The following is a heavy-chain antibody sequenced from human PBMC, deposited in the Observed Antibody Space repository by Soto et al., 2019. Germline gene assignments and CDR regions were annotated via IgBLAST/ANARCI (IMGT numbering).Heavy chain of an antibody. CDR2: IKEDGSEE. J-gene: IGHJ4*02. V-gene: IGHV3-7*01. CDR1: GFTFSTYW. D-gene: IGHD2-2*01. Sequence: EVQLVQSGGDLVQPGGSLRLSCVASGFTFSTYWMTWVRQAPGMGLEWVAGIKEDGSEEVYVDSVKGRFSISRDNAKTSLYPQLNSLRGEDTAVYYCATAISSSFSNFDYWGQGSVVTVSS. CDR3: ATAISSSFSNFDY.